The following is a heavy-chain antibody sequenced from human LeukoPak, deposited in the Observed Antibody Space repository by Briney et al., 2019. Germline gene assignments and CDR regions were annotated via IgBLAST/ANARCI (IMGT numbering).Heavy chain of an antibody. CDR2: IKQDGSEK. J-gene: IGHJ4*02. Sequence: GGSLRPSCAASGFTFSTYWMSWVRQAPGKGLEWVANIKQDGSEKYYVDSVKGRFTISRDNAKNSLYLQMSSLRADDTAVYYCARDLPTGSDYFDYWGQGTLVTVSS. CDR1: GFTFSTYW. CDR3: ARDLPTGSDYFDY. V-gene: IGHV3-7*01. D-gene: IGHD6-6*01.